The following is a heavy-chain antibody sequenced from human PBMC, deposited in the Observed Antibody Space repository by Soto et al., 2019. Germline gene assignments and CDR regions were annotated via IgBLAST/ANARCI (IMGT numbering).Heavy chain of an antibody. CDR3: SFQSPLAGWLDP. V-gene: IGHV3-53*01. CDR2: VFGGGHT. Sequence: EVQLVESGGTLIPPGGSLRLSCAASGFTVSHNYMSWVRLAPGKGLEWVSSVFGGGHTTYADSVKGRFSVSRDNSVNTFYLQMIGLRSDDTAVYYCSFQSPLAGWLDPWGQGTLVTVSS. CDR1: GFTVSHNY. J-gene: IGHJ5*02.